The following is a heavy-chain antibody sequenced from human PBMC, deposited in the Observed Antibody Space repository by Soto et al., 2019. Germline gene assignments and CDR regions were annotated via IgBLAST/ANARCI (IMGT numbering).Heavy chain of an antibody. V-gene: IGHV3-30*18. CDR2: ISYEGSEK. CDR1: GFTFSNNG. D-gene: IGHD6-13*01. CDR3: VKDTGAAAGFDY. Sequence: QVHLVESGGGVVQPGRSLRLSCAASGFTFSNNGMHWVRQAPGKGLEWMGVISYEGSEKYYAGSVKGRFTISRDNSKNTLYLQMDTLRAEDTAIYYCVKDTGAAAGFDYWGQGILVTVPS. J-gene: IGHJ4*02.